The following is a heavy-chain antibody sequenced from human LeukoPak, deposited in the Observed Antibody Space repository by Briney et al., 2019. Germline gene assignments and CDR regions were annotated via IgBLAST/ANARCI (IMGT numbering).Heavy chain of an antibody. D-gene: IGHD6-19*01. J-gene: IGHJ4*02. CDR1: GYTFTSYG. CDR2: ISAYNGNT. CDR3: ARDLVGHGASGWYAGDGY. V-gene: IGHV1-18*01. Sequence: ASVKVSCKASGYTFTSYGISWVRQAPGQGLEWMGWISAYNGNTNYAQKLQGRVTMTTDTPTSTAYMELRSLRSDDTAVYYCARDLVGHGASGWYAGDGYWGQGTLVTVSS.